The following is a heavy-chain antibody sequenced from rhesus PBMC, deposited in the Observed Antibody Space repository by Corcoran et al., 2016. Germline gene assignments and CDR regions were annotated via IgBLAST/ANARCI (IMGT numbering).Heavy chain of an antibody. CDR3: ATAGIAAA. CDR1: GYTFTDYY. Sequence: EVQLVQSGAEVKKPGASVKISCKASGYTFTDYYLHWARQAPGKGLEWMGRVDPEDGEAKHAQKFQGRGAITAEKSTDTAYMELSSLRSEDTAVYYCATAGIAAAWGQGVLVTVSS. D-gene: IGHD6-43*01. CDR2: VDPEDGEA. J-gene: IGHJ4*01. V-gene: IGHV1-111*02.